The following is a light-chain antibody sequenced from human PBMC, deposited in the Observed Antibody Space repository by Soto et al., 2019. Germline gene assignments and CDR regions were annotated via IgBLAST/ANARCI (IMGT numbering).Light chain of an antibody. CDR1: QSVSSSY. Sequence: ETVLTRSPGTLSLSPGETATLSCRASQSVSSSYLAWYQHKSGQAPRLLIYGASSRATGIPDRFSGSGSGTDFTLTISRLEPEDFAVYYCQQYGTSPRTLGQGTKLEIK. CDR2: GAS. V-gene: IGKV3-20*01. CDR3: QQYGTSPRT. J-gene: IGKJ2*01.